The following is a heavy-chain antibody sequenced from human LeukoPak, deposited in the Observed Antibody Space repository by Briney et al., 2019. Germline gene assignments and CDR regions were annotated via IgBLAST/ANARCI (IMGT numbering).Heavy chain of an antibody. CDR1: GGSISSGGYY. CDR3: ARAMYSSFDY. Sequence: SETLSLTCTVSGGSISSGGYYWSWIRQHPGKGLEWIGYIYYSGSTYYNPSLKSRVTISVDTSKNQFSLKLSSVTAADTAVYCCARAMYSSFDYWGQGTLVTVSS. CDR2: IYYSGST. V-gene: IGHV4-31*03. D-gene: IGHD6-19*01. J-gene: IGHJ4*02.